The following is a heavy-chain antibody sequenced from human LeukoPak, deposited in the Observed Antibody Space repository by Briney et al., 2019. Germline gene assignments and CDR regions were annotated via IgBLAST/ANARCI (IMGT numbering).Heavy chain of an antibody. Sequence: PGGSLRLSCAASGFTFSSYAMHWVRQAPGKGLEWVAVISYDGSNKYYADSVKGRFTISRENSKNTLYLQMNSLRAEDTAVYYCARAVGATDFDYWGQGTLVTVSS. CDR2: ISYDGSNK. CDR1: GFTFSSYA. CDR3: ARAVGATDFDY. V-gene: IGHV3-30*01. D-gene: IGHD1-26*01. J-gene: IGHJ4*02.